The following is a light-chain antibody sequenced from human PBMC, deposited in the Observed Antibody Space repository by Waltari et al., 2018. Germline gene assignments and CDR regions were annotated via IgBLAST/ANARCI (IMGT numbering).Light chain of an antibody. Sequence: DIQVTQSPSSLSASVGYRVTITCQASQDISHYLNWYQQRPGKAPKVLIYEATLLKIGVPSRFSGSGSGTDFTFAITSLQPEDAATYYCQHFDNLLFTFGQGTKLEI. V-gene: IGKV1-33*01. J-gene: IGKJ2*01. CDR2: EAT. CDR3: QHFDNLLFT. CDR1: QDISHY.